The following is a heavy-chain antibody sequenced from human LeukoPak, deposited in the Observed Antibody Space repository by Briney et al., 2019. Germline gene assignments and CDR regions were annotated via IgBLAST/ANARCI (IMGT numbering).Heavy chain of an antibody. CDR2: ISSSSSTI. V-gene: IGHV3-48*01. CDR3: ARDLVAVAGTGLDY. CDR1: GFTFSSYS. J-gene: IGHJ4*02. Sequence: GGSLRLSCAASGFTFSSYSMNWVRQAPGKGLEWVSYISSSSSTIYYADSVKGRFTISRDNAKNSLYLQMNSLRAEDTAVYYCARDLVAVAGTGLDYWGQGTLVTVSS. D-gene: IGHD6-19*01.